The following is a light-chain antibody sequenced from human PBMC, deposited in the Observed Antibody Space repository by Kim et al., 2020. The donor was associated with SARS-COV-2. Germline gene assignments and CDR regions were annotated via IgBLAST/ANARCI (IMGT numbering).Light chain of an antibody. J-gene: IGKJ2*01. CDR3: QQYDTPPYT. V-gene: IGKV1-33*01. CDR2: DAS. CDR1: QDISNY. Sequence: DILMTQSPSSLSASIGDRVTITCQASQDISNYVCWYQQKSGKAPRLLIFDASNLQTGGPSRFSGSGSGTDFTFTISSLQSEDVATYFCQQYDTPPYTFGQGTKLEI.